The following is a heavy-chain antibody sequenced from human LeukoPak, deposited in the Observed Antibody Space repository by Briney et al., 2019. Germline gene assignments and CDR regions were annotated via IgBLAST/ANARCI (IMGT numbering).Heavy chain of an antibody. V-gene: IGHV3-30*14. CDR2: ISYDGSKK. Sequence: GGSLRLSCAASGFTFSSYAMHWVRQAPGKGLEWVTIISYDGSKKYHADYVKGRFTISRDNAKKMLYLQMNSLRAEDTAMYYCARGEAVAGNDHWGQGIRVTVSS. CDR1: GFTFSSYA. J-gene: IGHJ4*02. CDR3: ARGEAVAGNDH. D-gene: IGHD6-19*01.